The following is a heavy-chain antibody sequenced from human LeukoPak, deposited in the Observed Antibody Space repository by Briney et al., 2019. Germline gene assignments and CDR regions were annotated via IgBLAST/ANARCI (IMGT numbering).Heavy chain of an antibody. CDR3: ARDLGYCSSTSCYRSFDY. Sequence: SVNVSFKASGGTFSSYAISWVRQAPGQGLEWMGGIIPIFGTANYAQKFQGRVTITADESTSTAYMELSSLRSEDTAVYYCARDLGYCSSTSCYRSFDYWGQGTLVTVSS. D-gene: IGHD2-2*03. J-gene: IGHJ4*02. CDR1: GGTFSSYA. CDR2: IIPIFGTA. V-gene: IGHV1-69*13.